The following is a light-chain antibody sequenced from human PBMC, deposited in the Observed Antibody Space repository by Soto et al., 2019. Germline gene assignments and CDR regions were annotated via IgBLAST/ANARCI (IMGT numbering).Light chain of an antibody. CDR3: ETWDSSTRV. CDR1: SGHSSYI. Sequence: QSVLTQSSSASASLGSSVKLTCTLSSGHSSYIIAWHQQQPGKAPRYLMKLEGSGNYNKGSGVPDRFSGSGSGADRYLTISNLHFEDEADYYCETWDSSTRVFGGGTKVTVL. CDR2: LEGSGNY. V-gene: IGLV4-60*02. J-gene: IGLJ3*02.